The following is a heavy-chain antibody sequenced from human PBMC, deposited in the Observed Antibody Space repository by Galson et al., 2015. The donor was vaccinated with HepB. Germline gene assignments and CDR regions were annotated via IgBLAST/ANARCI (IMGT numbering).Heavy chain of an antibody. CDR2: INQVGSEK. V-gene: IGHV3-7*04. J-gene: IGHJ5*02. Sequence: SLRLSCADSGYSFSHHWMSWLRQAPGKGPEWVANINQVGSEKYYVDSVEGRFAISRDSAENSVYLQMNSLRVEDTAVYYCARGQGPNWLAPWGQGTLVSVSS. CDR1: GYSFSHHW. CDR3: ARGQGPNWLAP.